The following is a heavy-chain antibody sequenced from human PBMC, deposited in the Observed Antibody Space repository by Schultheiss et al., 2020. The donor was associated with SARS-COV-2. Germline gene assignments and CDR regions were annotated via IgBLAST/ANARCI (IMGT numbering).Heavy chain of an antibody. J-gene: IGHJ6*03. CDR3: ARGKGSKRYCSSTSCYLTVGYYYYMDV. V-gene: IGHV4-34*01. D-gene: IGHD2-2*01. CDR2: INHSGST. Sequence: SETLSLTCAVYGGSFSGYYWSWIRQPPGKGLEWIGEINHSGSTNYNPSLKSRVTISVDTSKNQFSLKLSSVTAADTAVYYCARGKGSKRYCSSTSCYLTVGYYYYMDVWGKGTTVTVSS. CDR1: GGSFSGYY.